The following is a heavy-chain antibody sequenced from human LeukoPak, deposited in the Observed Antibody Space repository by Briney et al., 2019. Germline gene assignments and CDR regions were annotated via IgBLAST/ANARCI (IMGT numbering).Heavy chain of an antibody. V-gene: IGHV4-31*03. CDR1: GGSISSGGYY. CDR3: ARDALLTGGQRYKDV. Sequence: SETLSLTCTVSGGSISSGGYYWSWIRQHPGKGLEWIGYIYYSGSTYYNPSLKSRVTISVDTSKNQFSLKLSSVTAADTAVYYCARDALLTGGQRYKDVWGKGTTVTVSS. D-gene: IGHD3-16*01. CDR2: IYYSGST. J-gene: IGHJ6*03.